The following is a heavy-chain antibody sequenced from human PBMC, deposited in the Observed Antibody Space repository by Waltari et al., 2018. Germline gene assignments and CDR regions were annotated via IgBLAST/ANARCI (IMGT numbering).Heavy chain of an antibody. CDR3: ARGGGWYEGGFDY. J-gene: IGHJ4*02. CDR2: IYHSGST. CDR1: GYSISSGYY. V-gene: IGHV4-38-2*01. Sequence: QVQLQESGPGLVKPSETLSLTCAVSGYSISSGYYWGWIRQPPGKGLEWIGSIYHSGSTYDNPSLKSRVTISVDTSKNQFSRKLSSVTAADTAVYYCARGGGWYEGGFDYWGQGTLVTVSS. D-gene: IGHD6-19*01.